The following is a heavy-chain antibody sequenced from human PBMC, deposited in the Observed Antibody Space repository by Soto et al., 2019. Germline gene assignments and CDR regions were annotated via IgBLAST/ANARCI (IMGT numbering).Heavy chain of an antibody. V-gene: IGHV3-30-3*01. D-gene: IGHD4-4*01. J-gene: IGHJ6*02. CDR2: ISYDGSNK. CDR3: ARDSTVKVGRQSGMDV. Sequence: QVQLVESGGGVVQPGRSLRLSCAASGFTFSSYAMHWVRQAPGKGLEWVAVISYDGSNKYYADSVKGRFTISRDNSKNTLYLQMNSLRAEDTAVYYCARDSTVKVGRQSGMDVWGQGTTVTVSS. CDR1: GFTFSSYA.